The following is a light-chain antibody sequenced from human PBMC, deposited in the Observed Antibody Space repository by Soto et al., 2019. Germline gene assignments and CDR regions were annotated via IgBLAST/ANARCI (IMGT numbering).Light chain of an antibody. CDR1: QSISSY. J-gene: IGKJ1*01. Sequence: DIQMTQSPSSLSASVGDRFTITCRASQSISSYLNWYQQKPGKAPNLLIYAASSLQSGVPSRFSGSGSGTDFTLTIRSLQPEDFATYYCQQSFSSLGPFGQGTKVEIK. CDR2: AAS. V-gene: IGKV1-39*01. CDR3: QQSFSSLGP.